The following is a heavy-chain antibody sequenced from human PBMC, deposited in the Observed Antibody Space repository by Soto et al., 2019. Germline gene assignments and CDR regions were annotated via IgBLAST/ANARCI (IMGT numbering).Heavy chain of an antibody. CDR1: GFTVGSNY. J-gene: IGHJ4*02. CDR3: AKQTNQWLVFSGLGY. D-gene: IGHD6-19*01. CDR2: TFVGGST. Sequence: EVQLVESGGGLVQPGGSLRLSCAGYGFTVGSNYMSWVRQAPGKGLEWVSVTFVGGSTSYADSVKGRFTISRDNSKNTLYLQMNSLRVEDTAVYYCAKQTNQWLVFSGLGYWGQGTLVTVSS. V-gene: IGHV3-66*04.